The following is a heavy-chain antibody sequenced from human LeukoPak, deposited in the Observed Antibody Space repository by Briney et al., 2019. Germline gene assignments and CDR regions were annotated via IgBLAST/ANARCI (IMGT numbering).Heavy chain of an antibody. CDR3: ARVEVAAAGPSWPPIDY. Sequence: SVKVSCKASGGTFSSYAISWVRQAPGQGLEWMGRIIPIFGTANYAQKFQGRVTITTDESTSTAYMELSSLRSEDTAVYYCARVEVAAAGPSWPPIDYWGQGTLSPSPQ. CDR1: GGTFSSYA. V-gene: IGHV1-69*05. CDR2: IIPIFGTA. J-gene: IGHJ4*02. D-gene: IGHD6-13*01.